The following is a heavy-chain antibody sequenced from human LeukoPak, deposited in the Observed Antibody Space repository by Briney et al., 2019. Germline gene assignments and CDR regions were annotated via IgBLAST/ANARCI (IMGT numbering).Heavy chain of an antibody. D-gene: IGHD1-26*01. Sequence: SSVNVSCKASGGTFSNYAISSGRQSPGQGREGMGGIIPILGTSNYAHKFQDRLTITTDESTSTAYLYLSSLTSADTAVYYGAREVSGTYCDYWGEGSVVSVSS. V-gene: IGHV1-69*05. CDR2: IIPILGTS. CDR3: AREVSGTYCDY. J-gene: IGHJ4*02. CDR1: GGTFSNYA.